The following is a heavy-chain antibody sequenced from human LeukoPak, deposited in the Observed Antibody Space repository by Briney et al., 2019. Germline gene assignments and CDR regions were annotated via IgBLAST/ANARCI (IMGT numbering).Heavy chain of an antibody. D-gene: IGHD6-13*01. CDR2: ISRSGSYI. V-gene: IGHV3-21*01. Sequence: GGSLRLSCVASGFILETYNMHWVRQAPGKGLEWVSSISRSGSYIYYADSLKGRFTISRDNAKNSLYLQMNSLRAEDTAVYYCARDGAAVATDFDYWGQGTLVTVSS. J-gene: IGHJ4*02. CDR3: ARDGAAVATDFDY. CDR1: GFILETYN.